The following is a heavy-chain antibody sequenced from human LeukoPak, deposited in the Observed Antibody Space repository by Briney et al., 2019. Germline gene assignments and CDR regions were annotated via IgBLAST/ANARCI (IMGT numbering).Heavy chain of an antibody. D-gene: IGHD3-10*02. CDR1: GYRFSDYY. J-gene: IGHJ4*02. CDR3: ARGSVRGDLYPDFEY. CDR2: INPSRGST. V-gene: IGHV1-46*01. Sequence: GASVKVSCKTSGYRFSDYYMHWVRQAPGQGLEWMGIINPSRGSTTFAQKFQGRVTMTRDTSTTTVYMDLSSLRSEDTAVYYCARGSVRGDLYPDFEYWGQGTLVTVSS.